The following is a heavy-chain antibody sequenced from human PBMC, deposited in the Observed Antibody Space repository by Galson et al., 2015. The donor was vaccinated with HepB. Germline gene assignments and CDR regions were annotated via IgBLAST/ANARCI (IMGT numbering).Heavy chain of an antibody. CDR3: ARSPTYSNYGAYYYYGMDV. D-gene: IGHD4-11*01. V-gene: IGHV5-10-1*01. Sequence: QSGAEVKKPGESLRISCKGSGYSFTSYWISWVRQMPGKGLEWMGRIDPSDSYTNYSPSFQGHVTISADKSISTAYLQWSSLKASDTAMYYCARSPTYSNYGAYYYYGMDVWGQGTTVTVSS. CDR1: GYSFTSYW. CDR2: IDPSDSYT. J-gene: IGHJ6*02.